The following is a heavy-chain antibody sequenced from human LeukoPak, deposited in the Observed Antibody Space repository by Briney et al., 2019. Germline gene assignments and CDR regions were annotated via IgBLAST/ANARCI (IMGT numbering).Heavy chain of an antibody. CDR3: ATGIFYGDFAPHHFDY. CDR2: FDPEDGET. Sequence: VASVKVSCKVSGYTLTELSMHWVRQAPGKGLEWTGGFDPEDGETIYAQKFQGRVTMTEDTSTDTAYMELSSLRSEDTAVYYCATGIFYGDFAPHHFDYWGQGTLVTVSS. V-gene: IGHV1-24*01. D-gene: IGHD4-17*01. J-gene: IGHJ4*02. CDR1: GYTLTELS.